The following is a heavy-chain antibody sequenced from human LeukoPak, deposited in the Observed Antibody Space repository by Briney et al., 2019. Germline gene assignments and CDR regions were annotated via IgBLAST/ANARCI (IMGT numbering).Heavy chain of an antibody. Sequence: SETLSLTCAVSGGSISSGGYSWSWIRQPPGKGLEWIGYIYHSGSTYYNPSLKSRVTISVDRSKNQFSLKLSSVTAADTAVYYCARVLFSGYDLDNWFDPWGQGTLVTVSS. J-gene: IGHJ5*02. CDR3: ARVLFSGYDLDNWFDP. V-gene: IGHV4-30-2*01. CDR1: GGSISSGGYS. CDR2: IYHSGST. D-gene: IGHD5-12*01.